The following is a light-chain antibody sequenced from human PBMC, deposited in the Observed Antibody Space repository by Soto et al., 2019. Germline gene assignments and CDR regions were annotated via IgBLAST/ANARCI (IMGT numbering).Light chain of an antibody. Sequence: QSVLTQPASVSGSPGQSITISCTGTSSYVGSYNLVSWYQQHPGKAPKVMIYEVSKRPSGVPNRFSGSKSGYTASLTISGLQAEDEAAYYCCSYAGSSTYVFGTGTKVTVL. J-gene: IGLJ1*01. CDR3: CSYAGSSTYV. V-gene: IGLV2-23*02. CDR2: EVS. CDR1: SSYVGSYNL.